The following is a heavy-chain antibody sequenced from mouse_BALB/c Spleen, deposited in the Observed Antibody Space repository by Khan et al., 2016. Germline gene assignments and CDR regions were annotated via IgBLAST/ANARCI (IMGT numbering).Heavy chain of an antibody. V-gene: IGHV3-2*02. Sequence: EVKLLESGPGLVKPSQSLSLTCTVTGYSITSNHAWNWIRQFPGNKLAWMAYISYSGSTAYNPSFKSRTSITRDTSKNQFFLQLNSVTSEDTATYYCAGDGLYGFYAMDYWGQGTSVTVSS. CDR3: AGDGLYGFYAMDY. J-gene: IGHJ4*01. D-gene: IGHD1-1*02. CDR2: ISYSGST. CDR1: GYSITSNHA.